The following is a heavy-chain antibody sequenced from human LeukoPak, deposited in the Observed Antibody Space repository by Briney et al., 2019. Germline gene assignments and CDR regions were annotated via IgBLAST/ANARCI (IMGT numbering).Heavy chain of an antibody. Sequence: PGGSLRLSCAASGFTVSSNFMSWVRQAPGEGLEWVSVIYSSGYTVYTDSVKGRFTISRDNSKNTLYLQMNSLRADETAVYYCVRASSTTAAGLFDYWGQGTLVTVSS. V-gene: IGHV3-53*01. CDR3: VRASSTTAAGLFDY. J-gene: IGHJ4*02. D-gene: IGHD2-2*01. CDR1: GFTVSSNF. CDR2: IYSSGYT.